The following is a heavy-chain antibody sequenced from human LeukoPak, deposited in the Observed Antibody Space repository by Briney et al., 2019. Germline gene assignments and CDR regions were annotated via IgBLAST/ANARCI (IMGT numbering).Heavy chain of an antibody. CDR2: IDYSGST. V-gene: IGHV4-39*07. Sequence: SETLSLTCTVSGGSISSSTYYWGWIRQPPGKGRVWIVTIDYSGSTYYNPSLKSRVTISVDTSKNKFSLKLSYVTAADTAVYYCARAPTTYCSSTSCYAFDYWGQGTLVTVSS. CDR1: GGSISSSTYY. CDR3: ARAPTTYCSSTSCYAFDY. J-gene: IGHJ4*02. D-gene: IGHD2-2*01.